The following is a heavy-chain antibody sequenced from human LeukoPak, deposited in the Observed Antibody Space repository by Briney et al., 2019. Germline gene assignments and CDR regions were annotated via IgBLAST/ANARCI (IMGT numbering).Heavy chain of an antibody. CDR1: GYTFTGYY. CDR3: ARACSGGICYSDNWLDP. J-gene: IGHJ5*02. D-gene: IGHD2-15*01. V-gene: IGHV1-2*06. Sequence: ATVKISCKASGYTFTGYYMHWVRQAPGQGLEWMGRINPNSSDTNYAQKFQGRVTMTGDTSITTAYMELSSLKSDDTAVYYCARACSGGICYSDNWLDPWGQGTQVTVSS. CDR2: INPNSSDT.